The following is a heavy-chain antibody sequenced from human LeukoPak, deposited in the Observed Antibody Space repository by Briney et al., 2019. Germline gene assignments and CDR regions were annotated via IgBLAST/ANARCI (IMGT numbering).Heavy chain of an antibody. J-gene: IGHJ6*02. CDR3: VAAAQIVAYYGMDV. CDR2: IIPILGIA. CDR1: GGTFSSYA. Sequence: GASVKVSCKASGGTFSSYAISWVRQAPGQGLEWMGRIIPILGIANYAQKFQGRVTITADKSTSTAYMELSSLRSEDTAVYHCVAAAQIVAYYGMDVWGQGTTVTVSS. D-gene: IGHD5-12*01. V-gene: IGHV1-69*04.